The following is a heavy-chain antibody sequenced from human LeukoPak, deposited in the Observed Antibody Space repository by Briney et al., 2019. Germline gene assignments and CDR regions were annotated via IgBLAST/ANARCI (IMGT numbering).Heavy chain of an antibody. J-gene: IGHJ4*02. CDR1: GGSISSSSYY. V-gene: IGHV4-39*01. CDR2: IYYSGST. CDR3: ARLSGYYDSSGYWDY. Sequence: SETLSLTCTVSGGSISSSSYYWGWIRQPPGKGLEWIASIYYSGSTYYNPSLKSRVTISVDTSKNQFSLKLSSVTAADTAVYYCARLSGYYDSSGYWDYWGKGTLVTVSS. D-gene: IGHD3-22*01.